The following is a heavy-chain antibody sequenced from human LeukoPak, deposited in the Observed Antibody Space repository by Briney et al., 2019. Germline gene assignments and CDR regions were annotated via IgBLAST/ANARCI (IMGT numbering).Heavy chain of an antibody. CDR1: GFTFSSYG. CDR3: ATATRRGVLEIDY. D-gene: IGHD3-10*01. V-gene: IGHV3-33*01. J-gene: IGHJ4*02. Sequence: GGSLRLSCAASGFTFSSYGMHWVRQAPGKGLEWVAVIWYDGSNKYYADSVKGRFTISRDNSKNTVYLQMNSLGAEDTAVYYCATATRRGVLEIDYWGQGTLVTVSS. CDR2: IWYDGSNK.